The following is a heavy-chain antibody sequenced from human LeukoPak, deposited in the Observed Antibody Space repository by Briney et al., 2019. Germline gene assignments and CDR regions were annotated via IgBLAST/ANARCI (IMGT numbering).Heavy chain of an antibody. Sequence: GGSLRLSSVASGFTFSNYAMHWVRQAPGKGLEYVSAINTNGGTTYYANSVKGRFTISRDNSKNTVYLQIGSLRAEDMAVYYCVRTSGSLDYWGQGTLVTVSS. J-gene: IGHJ4*02. CDR1: GFTFSNYA. CDR3: VRTSGSLDY. CDR2: INTNGGTT. V-gene: IGHV3-64*01. D-gene: IGHD1-26*01.